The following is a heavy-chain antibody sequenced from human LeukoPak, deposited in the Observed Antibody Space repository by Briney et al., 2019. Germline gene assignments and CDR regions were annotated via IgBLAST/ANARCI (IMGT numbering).Heavy chain of an antibody. Sequence: PSETLSLTCTVSGGSISSSSYYWGWIRQPPGKGLEWIGSIYYSGSTYYNPSLKSRVTISVDTSKNQFSLKLSSVTAADTAVYYCAGTGNYYYYGTDVWGQGTTVTVSS. CDR2: IYYSGST. J-gene: IGHJ6*02. CDR1: GGSISSSSYY. CDR3: AGTGNYYYYGTDV. V-gene: IGHV4-39*01.